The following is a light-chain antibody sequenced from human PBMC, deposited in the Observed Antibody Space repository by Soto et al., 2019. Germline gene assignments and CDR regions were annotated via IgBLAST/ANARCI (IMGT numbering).Light chain of an antibody. V-gene: IGKV1-5*01. CDR2: DAS. J-gene: IGKJ4*01. CDR1: QSISSW. Sequence: DIHIAHSPSTRSSSLGERVTITCRASQSISSWLAWYQQKPGKAPKLLIYDASSLESGVPSRFSGSGSGTEFTLTISSLQPDDFTTYYCQQYYSYSPLTFGGGTKVDIK. CDR3: QQYYSYSPLT.